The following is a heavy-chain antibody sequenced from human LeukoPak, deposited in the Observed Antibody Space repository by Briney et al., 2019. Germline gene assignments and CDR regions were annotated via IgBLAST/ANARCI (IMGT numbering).Heavy chain of an antibody. Sequence: ASVKVSCKASGYTFTCYYMHWVRQAPGQGLEWMGWINPNSGGTNYAQKFQGRVTMTRDTSISTAYMELSRLRSDDTAVYYCARLGMEMATIKVSFDYWGQGTLVTVSS. CDR2: INPNSGGT. CDR1: GYTFTCYY. J-gene: IGHJ4*02. V-gene: IGHV1-2*02. CDR3: ARLGMEMATIKVSFDY. D-gene: IGHD5-24*01.